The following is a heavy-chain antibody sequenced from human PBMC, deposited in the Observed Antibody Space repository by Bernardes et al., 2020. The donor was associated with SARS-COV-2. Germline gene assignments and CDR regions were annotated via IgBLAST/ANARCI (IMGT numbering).Heavy chain of an antibody. Sequence: VWSLRLSCAASGFTFSSYWMHWVRQVPGKGLLWVSRTSGDGTSTSYADSVKGRFIISRDNAKNTLYLQLNSLTDEDTAIYYCARGSNGGNYYVGDYWGQGTPVTVSA. D-gene: IGHD2-15*01. V-gene: IGHV3-74*01. J-gene: IGHJ4*02. CDR3: ARGSNGGNYYVGDY. CDR2: TSGDGTST. CDR1: GFTFSSYW.